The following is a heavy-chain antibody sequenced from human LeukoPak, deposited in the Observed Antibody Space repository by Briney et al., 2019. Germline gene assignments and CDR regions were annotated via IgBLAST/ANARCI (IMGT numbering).Heavy chain of an antibody. D-gene: IGHD1-26*01. CDR2: IIPIFGTA. Sequence: SVKLSCKASGGTFSSYAISWVRQAPGQGLEWMGGIIPIFGTANYAQKFQGRVTITTDESTSTAYMELSSLRSEDTAVYYCARGGGSYHQTTFDYWGQGTLVTVSS. CDR1: GGTFSSYA. CDR3: ARGGGSYHQTTFDY. J-gene: IGHJ4*02. V-gene: IGHV1-69*05.